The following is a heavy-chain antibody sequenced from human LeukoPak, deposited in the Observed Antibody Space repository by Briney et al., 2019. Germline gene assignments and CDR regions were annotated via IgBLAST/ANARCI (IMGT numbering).Heavy chain of an antibody. Sequence: GGSLRLSCVASEFNFFSYGMQWVRQAPGKGLVWVSRIFTDGSTTSYADSVKGRFTISRDNAKDTLYLQMNSLRAEDTAVYYCARELPREVTLDYWGQGTLVTVSP. CDR2: IFTDGSTT. J-gene: IGHJ4*01. CDR1: EFNFFSYG. CDR3: ARELPREVTLDY. D-gene: IGHD2-21*02. V-gene: IGHV3-74*01.